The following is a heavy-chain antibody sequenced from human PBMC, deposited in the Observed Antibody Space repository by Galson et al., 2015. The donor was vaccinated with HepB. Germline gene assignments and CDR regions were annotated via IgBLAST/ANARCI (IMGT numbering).Heavy chain of an antibody. J-gene: IGHJ6*02. V-gene: IGHV1-69*13. CDR2: IIPIFGTA. D-gene: IGHD3-3*01. Sequence: SVKVSCKASGGTFSSYAISWVRQAPGQGLEWMGGIIPIFGTANYAQKFQGRVTITADESTSTAYMELSSLRPEDTAVYYCARRGYKYVTRTHKSYCYGTDVRGHGTLVTASS. CDR1: GGTFSSYA. CDR3: ARRGYKYVTRTHKSYCYGTDV.